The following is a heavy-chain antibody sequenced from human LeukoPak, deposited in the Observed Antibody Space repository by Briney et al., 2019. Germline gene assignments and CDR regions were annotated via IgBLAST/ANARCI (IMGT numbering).Heavy chain of an antibody. D-gene: IGHD3-22*01. CDR2: ISGSGGST. CDR1: GFTFSSYA. V-gene: IGHV3-23*01. J-gene: IGHJ4*02. Sequence: HPGGSLRLSCAASGFTFSSYAMNWVRQAPGKGLEWVSFISGSGGSTYYADSVKGRFTISRDNSKNTLYLQMNSLRAEDTAVYYCAKDPQYDTTPYYFDYWGQGTLVTVSS. CDR3: AKDPQYDTTPYYFDY.